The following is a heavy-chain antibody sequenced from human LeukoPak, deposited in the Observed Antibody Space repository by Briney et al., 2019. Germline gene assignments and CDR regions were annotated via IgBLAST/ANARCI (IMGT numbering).Heavy chain of an antibody. Sequence: GGSLRLSCAASGFTFSSYSMNWVRQAPGKGLEWVSYISSSGSTIYYADSVKGRFSISRDNAKNSLYLQMNSLRAEDTAVYYCARTYCGGDCSIDYWGQGTLVTVSS. V-gene: IGHV3-48*04. J-gene: IGHJ4*02. CDR1: GFTFSSYS. CDR3: ARTYCGGDCSIDY. CDR2: ISSSGSTI. D-gene: IGHD2-21*02.